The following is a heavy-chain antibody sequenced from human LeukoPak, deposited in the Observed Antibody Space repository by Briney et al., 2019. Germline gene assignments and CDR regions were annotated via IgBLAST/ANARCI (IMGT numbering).Heavy chain of an antibody. Sequence: GGSLRLSCAASGFTFSAYGMHWVRQAPGKGLEWVSVIYSGGSAYYADSVKGRFTISRHNSKNTRYLQMNSLRAEDTALYYCARLYGTFLEWSPYFDYWGQGALVTVSS. J-gene: IGHJ4*02. V-gene: IGHV3-53*04. D-gene: IGHD3-3*02. CDR2: IYSGGSA. CDR1: GFTFSAYG. CDR3: ARLYGTFLEWSPYFDY.